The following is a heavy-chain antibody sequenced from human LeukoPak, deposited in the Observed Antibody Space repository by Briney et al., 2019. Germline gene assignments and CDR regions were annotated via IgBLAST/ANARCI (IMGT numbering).Heavy chain of an antibody. J-gene: IGHJ6*02. Sequence: SETLSLTCTVSGGSISSYYWSWGRQRPGKGLEWIGYIYYSGSTNYNPSLKSRVTISVDTSKNQFSLKLSSVTAADTAVYYCARDRRWLRGSYGMDVWGQGTTVTVSS. CDR2: IYYSGST. V-gene: IGHV4-59*01. D-gene: IGHD5-12*01. CDR1: GGSISSYY. CDR3: ARDRRWLRGSYGMDV.